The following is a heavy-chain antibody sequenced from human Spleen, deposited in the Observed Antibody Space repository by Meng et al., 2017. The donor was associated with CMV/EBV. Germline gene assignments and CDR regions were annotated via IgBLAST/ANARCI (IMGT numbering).Heavy chain of an antibody. Sequence: ASVKVSCKASGYTFTTYDITWVRQAPGQGLEWMGWINPNSGGTNYAQKFQGRVTMTRDTSISTAYMELSRLRSDDTAVYYCARGEIVVVPAANFDPWGQGTLVTVSS. J-gene: IGHJ5*02. CDR3: ARGEIVVVPAANFDP. CDR1: GYTFTTYD. V-gene: IGHV1-2*02. D-gene: IGHD2-2*01. CDR2: INPNSGGT.